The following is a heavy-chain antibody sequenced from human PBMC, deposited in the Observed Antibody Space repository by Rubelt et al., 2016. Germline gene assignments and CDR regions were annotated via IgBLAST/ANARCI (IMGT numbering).Heavy chain of an antibody. V-gene: IGHV3-30*04. CDR1: GFTFSSLS. CDR3: ARDSRWRYFDY. J-gene: IGHJ4*02. CDR2: IAHDGRTK. Sequence: VQLVESGGGLVQPGGSLRLSCSASGFTFSSLSMHWVRQAPGKGLEWITFIAHDGRTKYYADSVEGRFTVSRDNSNKTLYLQMNSLRPDDTALYFCARDSRWRYFDYGGQGTLVAVSS. D-gene: IGHD5-24*01.